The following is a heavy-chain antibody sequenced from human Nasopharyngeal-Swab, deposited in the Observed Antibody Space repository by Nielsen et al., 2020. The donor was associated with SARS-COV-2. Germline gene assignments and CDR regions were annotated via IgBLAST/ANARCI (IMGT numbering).Heavy chain of an antibody. V-gene: IGHV4-31*03. CDR2: IYYSGST. CDR3: AGGAYVSSTSCYWDY. Sequence: PQSLSLTCPVSGGSISSGGYYWSWIRQHPGKGLEWIGYIYYSGSTYYNPSLKSRVTRAVDTSKTQFSLQLSSVTAADTAVYYCAGGAYVSSTSCYWDYWGQGTLVTVSS. CDR1: GGSISSGGYY. J-gene: IGHJ4*02. D-gene: IGHD2-2*01.